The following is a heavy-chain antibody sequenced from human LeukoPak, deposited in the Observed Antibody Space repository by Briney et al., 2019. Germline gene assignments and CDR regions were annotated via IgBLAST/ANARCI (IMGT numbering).Heavy chain of an antibody. CDR1: GGSISSYY. CDR2: IYYSGST. D-gene: IGHD1-26*01. Sequence: SETLSLTCAVSGGSISSYYWSWIRQPPGKGLEWIGYIYYSGSTNYNPSLKSRVTISVDTSKNQSSLKLSSVTAADTAVYYCARASPVGATDYFDYWGQGTLVTVSS. J-gene: IGHJ4*02. CDR3: ARASPVGATDYFDY. V-gene: IGHV4-59*12.